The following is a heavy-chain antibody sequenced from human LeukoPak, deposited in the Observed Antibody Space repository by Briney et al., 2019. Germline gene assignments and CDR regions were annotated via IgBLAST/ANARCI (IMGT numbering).Heavy chain of an antibody. V-gene: IGHV4-61*01. CDR3: ARVSIAAASNWFDP. CDR2: IYYSGST. J-gene: IGHJ5*02. Sequence: KTSETLSLTCTVSGYSISSGYYWGWIRQPPGKGLEWIGYIYYSGSTNYNPSLKSRVTISVDTSKNQFSLKLSSVTAADTAVYYCARVSIAAASNWFDPWGQGTLVTVSS. D-gene: IGHD6-13*01. CDR1: GYSISSGYY.